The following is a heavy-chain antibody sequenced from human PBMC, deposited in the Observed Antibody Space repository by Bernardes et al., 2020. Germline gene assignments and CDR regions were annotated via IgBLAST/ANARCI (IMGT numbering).Heavy chain of an antibody. Sequence: GGSLRLSCAASGFTFSSYAMHWVRQAPGKGLEWVAVISYDGSNKYYADSVKGRFTISRDNSKNTLYLQMNSLRAEDTAVYYCARDQPILIAAAASYGMDVWGQGTTVTVSS. CDR1: GFTFSSYA. V-gene: IGHV3-30*04. CDR2: ISYDGSNK. J-gene: IGHJ6*02. D-gene: IGHD6-13*01. CDR3: ARDQPILIAAAASYGMDV.